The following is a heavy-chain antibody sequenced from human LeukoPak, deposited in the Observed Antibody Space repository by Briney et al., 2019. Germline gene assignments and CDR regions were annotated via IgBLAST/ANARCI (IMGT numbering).Heavy chain of an antibody. Sequence: GGPLRLSCAASGFTFSDYYMSWIRQAPGEGLEWVSYISSSGSTIYYADSVKGRFTISRDNAKNSLYLQMNSLRAEDTAVYYCARDGPLGAFDIWGQGTMVTVSS. J-gene: IGHJ3*02. V-gene: IGHV3-11*01. CDR3: ARDGPLGAFDI. CDR1: GFTFSDYY. CDR2: ISSSGSTI.